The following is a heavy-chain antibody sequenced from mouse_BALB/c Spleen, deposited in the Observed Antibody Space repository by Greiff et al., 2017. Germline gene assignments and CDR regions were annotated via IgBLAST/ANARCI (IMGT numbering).Heavy chain of an antibody. CDR1: GFTFNTNA. CDR2: IRSKSNNYAT. CDR3: VRGSSYYYAMDY. J-gene: IGHJ4*01. Sequence: EADGGLVQPKGSLKLSCAASGFTFNTNAMNWVRQAPGKGLEWVARIRSKSNNYATYYADSVKDRFTISRDDSQSMLYLQMNNLKTEDTAMYYCVRGSSYYYAMDYWGQGTSVTVSS. D-gene: IGHD1-1*01. V-gene: IGHV10S3*01.